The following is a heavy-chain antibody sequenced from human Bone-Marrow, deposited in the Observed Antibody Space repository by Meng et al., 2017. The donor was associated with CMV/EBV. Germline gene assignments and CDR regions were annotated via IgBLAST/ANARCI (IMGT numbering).Heavy chain of an antibody. Sequence: GESLKISCAASGFTFSSYGMHWVRQAPGKGLEWVAVIWYDGSNKYYADSVKGRFTISRDNSKNTLYLQMNSLRAEDTAVYYCARDTSWNDRFDWGQGTLVTVSS. J-gene: IGHJ4*01. V-gene: IGHV3-33*01. CDR2: IWYDGSNK. CDR1: GFTFSSYG. D-gene: IGHD1-1*01. CDR3: ARDTSWNDRFD.